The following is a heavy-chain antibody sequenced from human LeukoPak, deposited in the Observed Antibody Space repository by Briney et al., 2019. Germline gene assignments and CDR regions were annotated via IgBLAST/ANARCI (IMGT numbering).Heavy chain of an antibody. CDR2: IYTSGST. CDR3: ARGEHSSSWYYFDY. J-gene: IGHJ4*01. V-gene: IGHV4-4*07. Sequence: PSETLSLTCTVSGGSISSYYWSWIRQPAGEGLEWIGRIYTSGSTNYNPSLKSRVTMSIDTSKNQFSLKLSSVTAADTAVYYCARGEHSSSWYYFDYWGQGTLVTVSS. CDR1: GGSISSYY. D-gene: IGHD6-13*01.